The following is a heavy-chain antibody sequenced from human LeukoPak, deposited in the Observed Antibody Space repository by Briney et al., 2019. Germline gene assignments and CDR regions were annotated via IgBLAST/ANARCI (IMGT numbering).Heavy chain of an antibody. J-gene: IGHJ4*02. D-gene: IGHD1-26*01. CDR3: TRGGVGATL. V-gene: IGHV3-49*04. CDR1: GFTFGDYA. Sequence: GGSLRLSCTASGFTFGDYAMGWVRQAPGKGVEGGGFIRSKAYGGTTEYAASVNCRFTISRDDSKSIAYLQMNSLKTEDTAVYYCTRGGVGATLWGQGTLVTVSS. CDR2: IRSKAYGGTT.